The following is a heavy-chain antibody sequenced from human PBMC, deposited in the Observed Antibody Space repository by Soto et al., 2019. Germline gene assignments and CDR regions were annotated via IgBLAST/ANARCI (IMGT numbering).Heavy chain of an antibody. CDR1: GFPFSSYE. CDR3: ARDRWLRYSGYDWHFDY. D-gene: IGHD5-12*01. J-gene: IGHJ4*02. CDR2: ISSGGGNI. V-gene: IGHV3-48*03. Sequence: EVQVVESGGVLVQPGEALRLSCAASGFPFSSYEMNWVRQAPGKGLEWVAYISSGGGNIYYAESVKGRFTISRDNAKNSVDLQMNSLRAEDTAVYYCARDRWLRYSGYDWHFDYWGQGTLVTVSS.